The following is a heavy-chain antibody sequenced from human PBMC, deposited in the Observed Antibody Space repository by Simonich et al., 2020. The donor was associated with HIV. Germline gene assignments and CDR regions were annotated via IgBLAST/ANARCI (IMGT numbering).Heavy chain of an antibody. CDR2: INPNSGGK. V-gene: IGHV1-2*02. J-gene: IGHJ4*02. D-gene: IGHD6-19*01. CDR1: GYTFPDFY. Sequence: QVQLVQSGAEVKKPGASGQVSCKASGYTFPDFYQHWVRQAPGQGFERMGGINPNSGGKNYAQKVQGRVTMPRYTSISTAYMELSRLRSDNTAVYYCARDNRDYSSGCFDYWGQGTLVTVSS. CDR3: ARDNRDYSSGCFDY.